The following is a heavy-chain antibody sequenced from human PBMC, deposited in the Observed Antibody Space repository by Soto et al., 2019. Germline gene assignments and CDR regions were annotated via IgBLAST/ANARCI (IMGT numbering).Heavy chain of an antibody. D-gene: IGHD6-19*01. CDR1: GYTFTNYW. CDR2: IYPDDSDT. Sequence: GESLKISCKAIGYTFTNYWIGWVRQTPGKGLEWMGIIYPDDSDTRYSPSFQGLVTISADKSINTAYLQWSGLKASDTAMYFCARPFDTSGWYDYWGQGTLVTVSS. CDR3: ARPFDTSGWYDY. J-gene: IGHJ4*02. V-gene: IGHV5-51*01.